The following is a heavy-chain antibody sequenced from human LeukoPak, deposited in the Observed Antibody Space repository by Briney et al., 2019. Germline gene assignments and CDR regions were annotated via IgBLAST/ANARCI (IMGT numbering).Heavy chain of an antibody. Sequence: GGSLRLSCAASGFTFSSYAMHWVRQAPGKGLEWVAVISYDGSNKYYADSVKGRFTISRDNSKNTLYLQMNSLRAEDTAVYYCARVVEWFYGMDVWGQGTTVIVSS. CDR1: GFTFSSYA. CDR2: ISYDGSNK. D-gene: IGHD3-3*01. J-gene: IGHJ6*02. V-gene: IGHV3-30-3*01. CDR3: ARVVEWFYGMDV.